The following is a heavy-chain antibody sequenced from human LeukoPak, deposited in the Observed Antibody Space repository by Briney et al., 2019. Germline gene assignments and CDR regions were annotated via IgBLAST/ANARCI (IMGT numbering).Heavy chain of an antibody. CDR3: ARVAMGYFDY. Sequence: GGSLRLSCAASGFTLSSYAMSWVRQAPGKGLEWVSAISGSGGSTYYADSVKGRFTLSRDNSRNTLYLQMNSLRAEDTAVYYCARVAMGYFDYWGQGALVTVSS. V-gene: IGHV3-23*01. CDR2: ISGSGGST. D-gene: IGHD3-16*01. J-gene: IGHJ4*02. CDR1: GFTLSSYA.